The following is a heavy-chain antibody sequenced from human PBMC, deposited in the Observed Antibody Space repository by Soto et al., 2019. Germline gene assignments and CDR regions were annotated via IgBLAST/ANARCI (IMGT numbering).Heavy chain of an antibody. CDR2: IRGSGGST. V-gene: IGHV3-23*01. CDR1: GFTFSSCA. CDR3: AKPPYGSGKPITVGVDY. Sequence: PGWSLRLSCAASGFTFSSCAMSWVRQAPGKRLEWVSAIRGSGGSTYYADSVKGRFTISRDNSKNTLYLQMNSLRAEDTAVYYCAKPPYGSGKPITVGVDYSGQGTLVTVSS. J-gene: IGHJ4*02. D-gene: IGHD3-10*01.